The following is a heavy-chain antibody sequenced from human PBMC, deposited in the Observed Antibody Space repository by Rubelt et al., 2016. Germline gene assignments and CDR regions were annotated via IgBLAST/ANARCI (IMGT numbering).Heavy chain of an antibody. CDR1: GGSFSGYY. CDR3: ASIGIAARRSAFDI. D-gene: IGHD6-6*01. Sequence: QVQLQQWGAGLLKPSETLSLTCAVYGGSFSGYYWSWIRQPPGKGLEWIGEINHSGSTNYNPSLKSRVTRSVDTSKNQFSRKWSSVTAAATAVYYWASIGIAARRSAFDIWGQGTMVTVSS. J-gene: IGHJ3*02. V-gene: IGHV4-34*01. CDR2: INHSGST.